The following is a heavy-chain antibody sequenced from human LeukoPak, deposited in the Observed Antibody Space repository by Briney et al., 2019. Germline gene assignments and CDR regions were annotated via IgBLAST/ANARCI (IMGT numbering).Heavy chain of an antibody. V-gene: IGHV1-2*02. CDR2: INPNSGDT. CDR3: ARVYSIRSFDY. J-gene: IGHJ4*02. CDR1: GYTFTGYY. Sequence: ASVKVSCQASGYTFTGYYMHWVRQAPGQGLEWMGWINPNSGDTNYAQKFQGRVTMIRDTSINTAYKELTGLTSDDTAVYYCARVYSIRSFDYWGQGTLVAVSS. D-gene: IGHD2-15*01.